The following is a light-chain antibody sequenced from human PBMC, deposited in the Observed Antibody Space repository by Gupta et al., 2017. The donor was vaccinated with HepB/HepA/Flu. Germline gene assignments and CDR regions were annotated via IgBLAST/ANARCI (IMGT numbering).Light chain of an antibody. V-gene: IGLV1-44*01. CDR2: INN. CDR1: SSNIGVNT. Sequence: QSVLTQPPSASGTPGQRVTISCSGSSSNIGVNTVNWYQQLPGTAPKLLIYINNRRPSGVPDRFSGSKSGTSASLASSGLQSEDEADYYCAAWDDSRIGPVFGGGIKLTVL. J-gene: IGLJ3*02. CDR3: AAWDDSRIGPV.